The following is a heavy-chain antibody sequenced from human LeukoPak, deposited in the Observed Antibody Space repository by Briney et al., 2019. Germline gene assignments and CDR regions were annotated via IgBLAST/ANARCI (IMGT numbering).Heavy chain of an antibody. J-gene: IGHJ4*02. Sequence: GGSLRLSCAASGFTFSSYSMNWVRQAPGKGLEWVANIKQDGSEKYYVDSVKGRFTISRDNAKNSLYLQMNSLRAEDTAVYYCASPRGYGYYFDYWGQGTLVTVSS. CDR2: IKQDGSEK. CDR3: ASPRGYGYYFDY. D-gene: IGHD5-12*01. CDR1: GFTFSSYS. V-gene: IGHV3-7*01.